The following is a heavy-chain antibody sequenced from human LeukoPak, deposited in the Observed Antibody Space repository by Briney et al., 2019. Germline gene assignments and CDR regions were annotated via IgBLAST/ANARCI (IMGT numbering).Heavy chain of an antibody. CDR1: GFTFSSYS. Sequence: GGSLRLSCAASGFTFSSYSMNWVRQAPGKGLEWASYISSSSSTIYYADSVKGRFTISRDNAKNSLYLQMNSLRDEDTAVYYCASPLGPGYYYYGMDVWGQGTTVTVSS. CDR3: ASPLGPGYYYYGMDV. V-gene: IGHV3-48*02. CDR2: ISSSSSTI. J-gene: IGHJ6*02.